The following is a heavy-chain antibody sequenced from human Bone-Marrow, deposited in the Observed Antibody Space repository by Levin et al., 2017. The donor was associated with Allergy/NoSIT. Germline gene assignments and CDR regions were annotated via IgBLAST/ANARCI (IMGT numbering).Heavy chain of an antibody. V-gene: IGHV4-39*07. J-gene: IGHJ5*02. CDR1: GGSISSSSYY. D-gene: IGHD2-2*01. CDR3: AREPPRNIVVVPAAMRSGSGWFDP. CDR2: IYYSGST. Sequence: SETLSLTCTVSGGSISSSSYYWGWIRQPPGKGLEWIGSIYYSGSTYYNPSLKSRVTISVDTSKNQFSLKLSSVTAADTAVYYCAREPPRNIVVVPAAMRSGSGWFDPWGQGTLVTVSS.